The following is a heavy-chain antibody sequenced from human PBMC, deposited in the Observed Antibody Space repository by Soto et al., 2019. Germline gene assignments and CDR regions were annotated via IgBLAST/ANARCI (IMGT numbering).Heavy chain of an antibody. D-gene: IGHD2-15*01. V-gene: IGHV3-21*01. CDR2: ISSSGYI. CDR1: GFNFNSYT. Sequence: GGSLRLSCAASGFNFNSYTINWVRQAPGKRLEWLSSISSSGYIFSTDSVRGRFTISRDNAKNSVYLQINSLRAEDTAVYFCAGDCSGGSCYPGMDVWGQGTTVTVSS. CDR3: AGDCSGGSCYPGMDV. J-gene: IGHJ6*02.